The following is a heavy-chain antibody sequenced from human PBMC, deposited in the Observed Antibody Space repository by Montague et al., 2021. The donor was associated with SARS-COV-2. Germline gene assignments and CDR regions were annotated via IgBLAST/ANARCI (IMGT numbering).Heavy chain of an antibody. Sequence: SETLSLTCTVSGGSISSSSYYCGWIRQPPEKRPEWIGSIYYSGSTYYNPSLKSRVTISVDTSKNQFSLKLSSVTAADTAVYYCARESGWGSDLVYWGQGTLVTVSS. D-gene: IGHD3-16*02. CDR1: GGSISSSSYY. CDR3: ARESGWGSDLVY. CDR2: IYYSGST. V-gene: IGHV4-39*01. J-gene: IGHJ4*02.